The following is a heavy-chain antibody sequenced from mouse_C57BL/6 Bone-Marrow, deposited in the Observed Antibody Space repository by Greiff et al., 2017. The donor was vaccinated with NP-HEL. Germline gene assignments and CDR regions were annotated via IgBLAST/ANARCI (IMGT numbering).Heavy chain of an antibody. D-gene: IGHD1-1*01. Sequence: EVMLVESGGGLVQPGGSLKLSCAASGFTFSDYGMAWVRQAPRKWPEWVAFISNLAYSIYYADTVTGRFTISRENAKNTLYLEMSSLRSEDTAMYYCARHYGSSYVYAMDYWGQGTSVTVSS. CDR2: ISNLAYSI. CDR1: GFTFSDYG. J-gene: IGHJ4*01. V-gene: IGHV5-15*01. CDR3: ARHYGSSYVYAMDY.